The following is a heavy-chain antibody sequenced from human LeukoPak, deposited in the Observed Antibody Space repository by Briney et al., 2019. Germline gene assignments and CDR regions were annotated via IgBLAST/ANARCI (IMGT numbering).Heavy chain of an antibody. Sequence: PGGSLRLSCAASGFTFSSYAIHWVRQAQGKGLEWVAVISYDGTYKYYADSVKGRFNIPRDNSKNTLFLQMNSLRDEDTAVYYCSRGPPSNNAAFGPKKYFQHWGQGTLVTVSS. D-gene: IGHD1/OR15-1a*01. J-gene: IGHJ1*01. V-gene: IGHV3-30-3*01. CDR3: SRGPPSNNAAFGPKKYFQH. CDR2: ISYDGTYK. CDR1: GFTFSSYA.